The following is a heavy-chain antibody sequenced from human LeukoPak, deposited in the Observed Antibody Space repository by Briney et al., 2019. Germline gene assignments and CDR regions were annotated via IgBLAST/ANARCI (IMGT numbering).Heavy chain of an antibody. CDR1: GFTFSNYA. Sequence: GGSLRLSCAASGFTFSNYAMSWVRQAPGMGLEWVSIISTSGGGTYYADSVKGRFTISRDNSKNTLYLQMNSLRAEDTAVYYCEKRRDGESGPVNYWGQGALVTVSS. J-gene: IGHJ4*02. D-gene: IGHD5-12*01. CDR2: ISTSGGGT. CDR3: EKRRDGESGPVNY. V-gene: IGHV3-23*01.